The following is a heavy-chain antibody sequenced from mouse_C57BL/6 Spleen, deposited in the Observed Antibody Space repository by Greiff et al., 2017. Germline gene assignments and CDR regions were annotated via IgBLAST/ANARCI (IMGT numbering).Heavy chain of an antibody. CDR1: GFTFSDYG. CDR2: ISSGSSTI. V-gene: IGHV5-17*01. D-gene: IGHD3-3*01. J-gene: IGHJ4*01. Sequence: EVHLVESGGGLVKPGGSLKLSCAASGFTFSDYGMHWVRQAPEKGLEWVAYISSGSSTIYYADTVKGRFTISRDNAKNTLFLQMTSLRSEDTAMYYCARTGLSYAMDYWGQGTSVTVSS. CDR3: ARTGLSYAMDY.